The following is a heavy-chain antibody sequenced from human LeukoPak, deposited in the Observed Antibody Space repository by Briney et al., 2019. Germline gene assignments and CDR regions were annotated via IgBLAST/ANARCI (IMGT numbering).Heavy chain of an antibody. CDR2: TYFRFKWYN. CDR1: GDSVSSISAA. CDR3: ARGGIVATAPFDY. Sequence: SQTLSLTCAISGDSVSSISAAWNWIRQSPSRGLEWLGRTYFRFKWYNDYALSVKSRIIFKPDTSKNQFSLQLNSVTPEDTAVYYCARGGIVATAPFDYWGQGTLVTVSS. D-gene: IGHD5-12*01. J-gene: IGHJ4*02. V-gene: IGHV6-1*01.